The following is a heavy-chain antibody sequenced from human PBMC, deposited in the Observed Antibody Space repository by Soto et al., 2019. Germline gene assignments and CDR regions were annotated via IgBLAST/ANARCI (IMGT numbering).Heavy chain of an antibody. Sequence: GGSLRHSCAASGGNFISYSMNWVRQATGKGLEYVSAISSNGGSTYYANSVKGRFTISRDNSKNTLYLQMGSLRAEDMAVYYCARDSYYEAKDYYYYYMDVWGKGTTVTVSS. V-gene: IGHV3-64*01. CDR3: ARDSYYEAKDYYYYYMDV. D-gene: IGHD3-3*01. J-gene: IGHJ6*03. CDR1: GGNFISYS. CDR2: ISSNGGST.